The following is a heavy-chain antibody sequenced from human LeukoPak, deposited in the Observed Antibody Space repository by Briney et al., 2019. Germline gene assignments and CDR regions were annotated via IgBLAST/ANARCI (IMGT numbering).Heavy chain of an antibody. CDR3: ARGDFCSKSNCYLRPMDV. CDR2: IYYCGST. J-gene: IGHJ6*03. V-gene: IGHV4-59*01. D-gene: IGHD3-3*01. CDR1: GGSISDYY. Sequence: SETLSLTCTVSGGSISDYYWNWIRQPPGKELEWIGYIYYCGSTTYNPSLKSRVTMSVDTAKNQFSLKLRSVTAADTAVYYCARGDFCSKSNCYLRPMDVWGKGTTVTVSS.